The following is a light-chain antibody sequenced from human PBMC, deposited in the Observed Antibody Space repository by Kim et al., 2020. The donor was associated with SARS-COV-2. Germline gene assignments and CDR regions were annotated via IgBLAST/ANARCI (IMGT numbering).Light chain of an antibody. J-gene: IGKJ1*01. CDR1: QSISSW. CDR3: QQYKSYWT. Sequence: DIQMTQSPSTLSASVGDRVTITCRASQSISSWLAWYQQKQGKAPKVLIYDASSLESGVPSRFSGSGSGTEFTLTISSLQPDDFATYYCQQYKSYWTFGQGTKVDIK. CDR2: DAS. V-gene: IGKV1-5*01.